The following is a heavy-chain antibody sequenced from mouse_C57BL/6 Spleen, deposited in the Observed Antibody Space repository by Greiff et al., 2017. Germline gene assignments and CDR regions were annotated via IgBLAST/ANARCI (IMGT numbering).Heavy chain of an antibody. CDR2: INPGSGGT. Sequence: VQLQQSGAELVRPGTSVKVSCKASGYAFTNYLIEWVKQRPGQGLEWIGVINPGSGGTNYNEKFKGKATLTADNSSSTAYMQLSSLTSEDAAVYFCARSRITTVVADYWGQGTTLTVSS. V-gene: IGHV1-54*01. CDR1: GYAFTNYL. J-gene: IGHJ2*01. CDR3: ARSRITTVVADY. D-gene: IGHD1-1*01.